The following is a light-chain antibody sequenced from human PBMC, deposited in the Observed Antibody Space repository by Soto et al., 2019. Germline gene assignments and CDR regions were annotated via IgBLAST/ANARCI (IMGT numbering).Light chain of an antibody. CDR2: DVS. CDR1: QTVERW. CDR3: QQYKDYVYT. Sequence: GDRVIITCRASQTVERWMAWYQQKPGKAPKLLISDVSTLERGVPSRFSGSGSATEFTLTISGVQPDDFATYYCQQYKDYVYTFGQGTKVESK. V-gene: IGKV1-5*01. J-gene: IGKJ2*01.